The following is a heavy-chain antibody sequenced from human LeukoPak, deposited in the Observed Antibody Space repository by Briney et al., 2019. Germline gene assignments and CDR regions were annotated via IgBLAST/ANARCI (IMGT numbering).Heavy chain of an antibody. D-gene: IGHD2-21*02. CDR2: IKQDGSEK. J-gene: IGHJ3*02. V-gene: IGHV3-7*03. CDR3: AKDGAYCGGDCRLDAFDI. Sequence: GGSLRLSCAASGFTFSSYWMSWVRQAPGKGLEWVANIKQDGSEKYYVDSVKGRFTISRDNAKNSLYLQMNSLRAEDTAVYYCAKDGAYCGGDCRLDAFDIWGQGTMVTVSS. CDR1: GFTFSSYW.